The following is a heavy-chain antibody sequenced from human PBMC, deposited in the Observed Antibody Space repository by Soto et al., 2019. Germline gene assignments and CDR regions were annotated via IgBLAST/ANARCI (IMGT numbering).Heavy chain of an antibody. D-gene: IGHD2-2*02. CDR3: ARARWGYCTSTTCYMSYAFDI. J-gene: IGHJ3*02. CDR2: IKEDGSEK. CDR1: GFTFDSDW. Sequence: GGSLRLSCAASGFTFDSDWMSWVRQSPGKGLEWVANIKEDGSEKYYVDSVKGRFTISRDNAKNSLYLQMNSLRAEDTAVYYCARARWGYCTSTTCYMSYAFDIWGQGTMVTVSS. V-gene: IGHV3-7*04.